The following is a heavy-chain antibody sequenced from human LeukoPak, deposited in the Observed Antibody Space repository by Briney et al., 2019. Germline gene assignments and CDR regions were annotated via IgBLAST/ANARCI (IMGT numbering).Heavy chain of an antibody. CDR2: IIPILGIA. Sequence: SVKVSCKASGGTFSSYAISWVRQAPGQGLEWMGRIIPILGIANYAQKFQGRVTITADKSTSTAYMELSSLRSEDTAVYYCARGSHDYGGKGDYWGQGTLVTVSS. J-gene: IGHJ4*02. D-gene: IGHD4-23*01. V-gene: IGHV1-69*04. CDR3: ARGSHDYGGKGDY. CDR1: GGTFSSYA.